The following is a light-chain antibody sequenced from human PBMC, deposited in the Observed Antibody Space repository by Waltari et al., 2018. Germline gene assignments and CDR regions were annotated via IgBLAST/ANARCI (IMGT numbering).Light chain of an antibody. V-gene: IGKV4-1*01. CDR3: LKYYSTPWM. Sequence: DIVMTQSPDSLAVSLGEKATIKCRSSQSILYNSKNKSFLAWYHQKPGQPPKLLIYWASARESGVPGRFSGSGSGTDFTLTVRSLQAEDGGIYYGLKYYSTPWMFGQGTRVEIK. J-gene: IGKJ1*01. CDR2: WAS. CDR1: QSILYNSKNKSF.